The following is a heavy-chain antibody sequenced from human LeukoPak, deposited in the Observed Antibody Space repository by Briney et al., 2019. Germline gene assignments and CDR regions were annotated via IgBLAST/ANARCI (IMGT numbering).Heavy chain of an antibody. CDR3: ASGPEICSGGSCYSYPFDY. Sequence: SETLSLTCTVSGGSISSSSYYWGWIRQPPGKGLEWIGSIYYSGSTYYNPSLKSRVTISVDTSKNQFSLKLSSVTAADTAVYYCASGPEICSGGSCYSYPFDYWGQGTLVTVSS. V-gene: IGHV4-39*07. CDR2: IYYSGST. D-gene: IGHD2-15*01. CDR1: GGSISSSSYY. J-gene: IGHJ4*02.